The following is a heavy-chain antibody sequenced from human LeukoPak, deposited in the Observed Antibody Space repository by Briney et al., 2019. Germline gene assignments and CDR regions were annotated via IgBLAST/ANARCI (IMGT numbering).Heavy chain of an antibody. CDR3: ARGVRGEDY. D-gene: IGHD3-10*01. CDR1: GYTLTELS. J-gene: IGHJ4*02. CDR2: MNPNSGNT. V-gene: IGHV1-8*01. Sequence: GASVKVSCKVSGYTLTELSMHWVRQAPGKGLEWMGWMNPNSGNTGYAQKFQGRVTMTRNTSISTAYMELSSLRSEDTAVYYCARGVRGEDYWGQGTLVTVSS.